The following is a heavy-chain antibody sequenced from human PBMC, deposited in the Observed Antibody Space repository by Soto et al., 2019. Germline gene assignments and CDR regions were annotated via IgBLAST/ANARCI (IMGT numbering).Heavy chain of an antibody. Sequence: QVQLAQYGAEVKNPGASVTVSCKASGYSYSSYGISWVRQAPGQGLEWVGWISVHNGYTKYAAELQGRVTMTTDTSTSTAYMELSSLRSDDSAVYFCARLEHNFGPHDYWGQGTLVTVTA. CDR2: ISVHNGYT. CDR3: ARLEHNFGPHDY. J-gene: IGHJ4*02. V-gene: IGHV1-18*01. D-gene: IGHD1-1*01. CDR1: GYSYSSYG.